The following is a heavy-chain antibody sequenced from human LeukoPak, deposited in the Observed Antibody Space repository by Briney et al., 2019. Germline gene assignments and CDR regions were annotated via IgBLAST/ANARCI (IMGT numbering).Heavy chain of an antibody. D-gene: IGHD6-13*01. V-gene: IGHV5-51*01. CDR1: GYSFTRYW. CDR3: ARQRPVAAAGTSLDY. CDR2: IYPGDSDT. J-gene: IGHJ4*02. Sequence: GESLKISCKGSGYSFTRYWIGWVRQMPGKGLEWMGIIYPGDSDTRYSPSFQGQVTISADKSISTAYLQWSSLKASDTAMYYCARQRPVAAAGTSLDYWGQGTLVTVSS.